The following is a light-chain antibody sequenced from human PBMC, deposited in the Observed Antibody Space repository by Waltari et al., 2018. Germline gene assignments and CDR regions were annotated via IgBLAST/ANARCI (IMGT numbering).Light chain of an antibody. J-gene: IGLJ2*01. Sequence: NFMLTQPHSVSESPGKTVTISCTRSRGSITSHYVQWYQQRPGSAPTTVIFEAKQRPSGVPDRFSGSLVRSSNSASLTISGLTTEYEAAYYCQSYESSDVVFGGGTILTVL. CDR3: QSYESSDVV. V-gene: IGLV6-57*03. CDR2: EAK. CDR1: RGSITSHY.